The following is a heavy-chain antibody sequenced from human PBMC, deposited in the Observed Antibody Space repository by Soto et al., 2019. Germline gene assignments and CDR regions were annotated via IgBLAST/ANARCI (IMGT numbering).Heavy chain of an antibody. CDR3: VKGRSALPIFDY. Sequence: EVQLLESGGGWIQPGGSLRLSCAASGFSFSNYAMNWVRQAPGKGLEWVSFISGSGGTTDYADSVRGRFRLSRDNSKNTVDLEMNSLRTEDTAVYFCVKGRSALPIFDYWGQGVMVTVSS. CDR2: ISGSGGTT. J-gene: IGHJ4*02. V-gene: IGHV3-23*01. CDR1: GFSFSNYA.